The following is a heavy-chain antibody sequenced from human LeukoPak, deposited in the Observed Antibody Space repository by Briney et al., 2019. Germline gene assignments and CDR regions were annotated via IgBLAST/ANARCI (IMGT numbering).Heavy chain of an antibody. D-gene: IGHD3-22*01. J-gene: IGHJ3*02. CDR3: AKDEITMIVVVATETFDI. V-gene: IGHV3-23*01. Sequence: GGSLRLSCAASGFPISTNGMSWVRQAPGKGLEWVSGIVGGDGGTYYADSVKGRFIISRDNSKNTLYVQMNSLRAEDTAVYYCAKDEITMIVVVATETFDIWGQGTMVTVSS. CDR2: IVGGDGGT. CDR1: GFPISTNG.